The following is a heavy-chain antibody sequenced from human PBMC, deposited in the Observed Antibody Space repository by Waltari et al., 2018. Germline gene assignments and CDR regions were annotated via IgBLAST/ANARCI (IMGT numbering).Heavy chain of an antibody. V-gene: IGHV4-61*01. J-gene: IGHJ4*02. Sequence: QVQLQESGPGLVKPSETLSLTCSVSGGSVSSGRYYWNWIRQPPGKRLEWIGYIYYSGSTNYNPSLKSRVTISLDTSKNQFSLKLSSVTAADTALYYCARSLAYCGGDCYPGFDYWGQGTLVTVSS. CDR3: ARSLAYCGGDCYPGFDY. CDR1: GGSVSSGRYY. CDR2: IYYSGST. D-gene: IGHD2-21*02.